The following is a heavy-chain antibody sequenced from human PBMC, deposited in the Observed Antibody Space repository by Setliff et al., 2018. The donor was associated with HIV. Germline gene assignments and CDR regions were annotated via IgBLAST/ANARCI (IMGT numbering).Heavy chain of an antibody. D-gene: IGHD3-10*01. J-gene: IGHJ6*04. Sequence: GGSLRLSCAASGFTFSSYGMHWVRQAPGKGLECVAFIRYDGSNKYYADSVKGRFTISRDNSKNTLYLQMNSLRAEDTAVYYCAKGFNTVGMVRGVYYYGMDVWGKGTTVTVSS. CDR2: IRYDGSNK. CDR1: GFTFSSYG. V-gene: IGHV3-30*02. CDR3: AKGFNTVGMVRGVYYYGMDV.